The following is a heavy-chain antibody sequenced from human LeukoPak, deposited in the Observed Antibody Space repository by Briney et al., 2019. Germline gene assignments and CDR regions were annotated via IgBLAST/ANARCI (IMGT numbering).Heavy chain of an antibody. CDR2: IFGSGSS. D-gene: IGHD1-26*01. CDR1: GGSISDYY. V-gene: IGHV4-59*01. J-gene: IGHJ3*02. CDR3: ARVKDTGRTHAKIRSDI. Sequence: PWETLSLTCTVSGGSISDYYWSWIRQPPGKGLEWIGWIFGSGSSNYNASLKSGLTRSVDTSKNQFSLKLTSATAADTAVYYCARVKDTGRTHAKIRSDIWGRGTIVTVSS.